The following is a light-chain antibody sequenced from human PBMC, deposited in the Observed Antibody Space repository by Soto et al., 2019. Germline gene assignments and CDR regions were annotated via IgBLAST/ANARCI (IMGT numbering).Light chain of an antibody. J-gene: IGLJ1*01. Sequence: QSALTQPASVSGSPGQSITISCTGTSSDVGSYNLVSWYQQHPGKAPKLMIYEGPERPSGVSNRFSGSKSGNTASLTISGLQAEDEGDYYCCSYAGSYTFVFGTGTKLTVL. CDR2: EGP. V-gene: IGLV2-23*01. CDR3: CSYAGSYTFV. CDR1: SSDVGSYNL.